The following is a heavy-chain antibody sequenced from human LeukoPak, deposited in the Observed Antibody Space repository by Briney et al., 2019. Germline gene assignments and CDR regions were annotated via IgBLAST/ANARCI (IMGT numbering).Heavy chain of an antibody. V-gene: IGHV4-38-2*02. CDR1: GYSISRGYY. J-gene: IGHJ3*02. Sequence: SETLSLTCSVSGYSISRGYYWGWIRQPPGKGLEWIGSISRGGSTYYSPSLKSRVSIAVDTSKNQFSLKLSSVTAADTAVYYCAREVYGGNAWNDAFDIWGQGTMVTVSS. D-gene: IGHD4-23*01. CDR2: ISRGGST. CDR3: AREVYGGNAWNDAFDI.